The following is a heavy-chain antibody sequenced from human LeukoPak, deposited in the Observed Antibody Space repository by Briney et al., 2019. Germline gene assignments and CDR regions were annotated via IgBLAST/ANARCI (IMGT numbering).Heavy chain of an antibody. CDR3: AKSRRLGGYSYGFFDY. D-gene: IGHD5-18*01. Sequence: PGGSLRLSCAASGFTFSTYWMTWFRQAPGKGLEWVSAISGSGGSTYYADSVKGRFTISRDNSKNTLYLQMNSLRAEDTAVYYCAKSRRLGGYSYGFFDYWGQGTLVTVSS. CDR2: ISGSGGST. J-gene: IGHJ4*02. V-gene: IGHV3-23*01. CDR1: GFTFSTYW.